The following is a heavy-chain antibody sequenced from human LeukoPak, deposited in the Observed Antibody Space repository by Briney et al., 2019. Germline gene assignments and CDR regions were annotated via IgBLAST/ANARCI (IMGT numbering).Heavy chain of an antibody. D-gene: IGHD3-22*01. CDR1: GYTFTSYG. Sequence: ASVKVSCKASGYTFTSYGISWVRQAPGQGLEWMGWISAYNGNTNYAQKLQGRVTMITDTSTSTAYMELRSLRSDDTAVYYCARRDYYDSPFDYWGQGTLVTVSS. CDR2: ISAYNGNT. J-gene: IGHJ4*02. CDR3: ARRDYYDSPFDY. V-gene: IGHV1-18*01.